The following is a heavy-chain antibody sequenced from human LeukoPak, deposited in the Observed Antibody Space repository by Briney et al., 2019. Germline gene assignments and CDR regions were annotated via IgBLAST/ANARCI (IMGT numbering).Heavy chain of an antibody. V-gene: IGHV4-61*01. D-gene: IGHD6-6*01. J-gene: IGHJ4*02. CDR1: GGSISSSNW. CDR3: ARVSQYSSSPFDY. Sequence: SETLSLTCAVSGGSISSSNWWSWIRQPPGKGLEWIGYIYYSGSTNYNPSLKSRVTISVDTSKNQFSLKLSSVTAADTAVYYCARVSQYSSSPFDYWGQGTLVTVSS. CDR2: IYYSGST.